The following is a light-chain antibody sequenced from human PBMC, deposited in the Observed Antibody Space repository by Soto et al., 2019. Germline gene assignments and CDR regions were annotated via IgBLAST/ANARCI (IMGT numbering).Light chain of an antibody. V-gene: IGKV3-20*01. CDR3: QQYGSSPNT. CDR1: QSVTSSY. J-gene: IGKJ5*01. CDR2: GAS. Sequence: EIVLTQSRGTLSLSPGEISTLSCRSSQSVTSSYLAWYQQKPGQAPRLLIYGASSRATGIPDRFSGSGSGTGFTLTINRLEPEDFAVYYCQQYGSSPNTFGQGTRLEIK.